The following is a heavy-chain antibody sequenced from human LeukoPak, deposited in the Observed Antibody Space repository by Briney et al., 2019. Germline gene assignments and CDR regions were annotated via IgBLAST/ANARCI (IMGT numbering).Heavy chain of an antibody. Sequence: ASVTVSCKISGFGLSVLSIHWMRQAPGKGLEWVGGIRPETGEPIFAQKFRGRVTITEDTFTDTGYLELRGLTSEGTAVYYCSTDSGRSYFYFDFWGQGTLVTVSS. CDR1: GFGLSVLS. J-gene: IGHJ4*02. CDR3: STDSGRSYFYFDF. CDR2: IRPETGEP. V-gene: IGHV1-24*01. D-gene: IGHD3-10*01.